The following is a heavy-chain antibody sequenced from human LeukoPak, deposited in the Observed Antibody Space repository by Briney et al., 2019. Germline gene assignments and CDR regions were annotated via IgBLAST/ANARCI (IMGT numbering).Heavy chain of an antibody. CDR2: INPNSGGT. CDR1: GYTFTSYY. D-gene: IGHD6-19*01. V-gene: IGHV1-2*02. CDR3: ARDHSSGRYDY. Sequence: APVKVSCKASGYTFTSYYMHWVRQAPGQGLEWMGWINPNSGGTNYAQKFQGRVTMTRDTSISTAYMELSSLRSEDTAVYYCARDHSSGRYDYWGQGTLVTVSS. J-gene: IGHJ4*02.